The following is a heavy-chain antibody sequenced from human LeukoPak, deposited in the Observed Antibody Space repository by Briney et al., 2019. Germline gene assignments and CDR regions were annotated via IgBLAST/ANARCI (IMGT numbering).Heavy chain of an antibody. CDR3: ARGVRRPGSGSYSIRYFDY. D-gene: IGHD3-10*01. CDR2: ISSGSSTI. CDR1: GFSFSDFS. Sequence: AGGSLRLSCAASGFSFSDFSMNWVRQAPGKGLEWLSYISSGSSTIYYADSVKGRFTISRDNAKNSLYLQMNSLRAEDTAVYYCARGVRRPGSGSYSIRYFDYWGQGTLVTVSS. J-gene: IGHJ4*02. V-gene: IGHV3-48*04.